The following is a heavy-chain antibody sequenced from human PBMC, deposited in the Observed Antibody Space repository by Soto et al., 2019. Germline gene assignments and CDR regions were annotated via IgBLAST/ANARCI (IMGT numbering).Heavy chain of an antibody. CDR2: IYYSGST. Sequence: QVQLQESGPGLVKPSQTLSLTCTVSGGSISSGDYYWSWIRQPPGKGLEWIGYIYYSGSTYYNPSLKSRVTISVDTSKNQFSLKLSSVTAADTAVYYCARVRRHYYDSSGWTDYWGQGTLVTVSS. V-gene: IGHV4-30-4*01. J-gene: IGHJ4*02. D-gene: IGHD3-22*01. CDR3: ARVRRHYYDSSGWTDY. CDR1: GGSISSGDYY.